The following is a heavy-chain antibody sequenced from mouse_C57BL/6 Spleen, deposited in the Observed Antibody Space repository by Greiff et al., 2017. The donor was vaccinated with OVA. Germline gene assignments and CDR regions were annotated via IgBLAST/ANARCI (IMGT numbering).Heavy chain of an antibody. D-gene: IGHD1-1*01. Sequence: QVQLQQSGAELVRPGTSVKVSCKASGYAFTNYLIEWVKQRPGQGLEWIGVINPGSGGTNYNEKFKGKATLTADKSSSTAYMQLCSLTSVDSAVYFCAREDYYAWFAYWGQGTLVTVSA. J-gene: IGHJ3*01. CDR1: GYAFTNYL. CDR3: AREDYYAWFAY. CDR2: INPGSGGT. V-gene: IGHV1-54*01.